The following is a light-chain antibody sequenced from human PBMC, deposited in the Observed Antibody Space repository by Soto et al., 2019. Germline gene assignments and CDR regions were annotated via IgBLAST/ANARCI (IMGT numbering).Light chain of an antibody. CDR3: GSYTSATTWV. CDR1: SGGIANNY. V-gene: IGLV6-57*04. CDR2: EHN. Sequence: NFMLTQPHSVSESPGETVTISCTRTSGGIANNYVQWYQQRPGSAPTIVIYEHNQRPSGVPDRFSGSKSGNSASLSISGLQPEDEASYFCGSYTSATTWVFGGGTKLTVL. J-gene: IGLJ3*02.